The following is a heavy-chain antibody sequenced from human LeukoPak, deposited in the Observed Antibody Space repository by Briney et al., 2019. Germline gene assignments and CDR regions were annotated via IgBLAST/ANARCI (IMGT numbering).Heavy chain of an antibody. V-gene: IGHV3-48*03. CDR1: GFTFSSYE. Sequence: PGGSLRLSCAASGFTFSSYEMSWVRQAPGKGLEWVSYTSGSGINIYYADSVKGRFTISRDNAKNSLYLQMSSLRVDETAVYYCARGPGSGLGMTRYFDYWGQGTLVTVSS. CDR3: ARGPGSGLGMTRYFDY. J-gene: IGHJ4*02. CDR2: TSGSGINI. D-gene: IGHD7-27*01.